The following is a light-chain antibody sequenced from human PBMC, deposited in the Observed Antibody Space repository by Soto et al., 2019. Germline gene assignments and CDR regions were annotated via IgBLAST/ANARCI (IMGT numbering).Light chain of an antibody. CDR3: QKYNNWPQIT. V-gene: IGKV3-15*01. CDR2: GAY. Sequence: EILTTRSSATLSVAPGEKATLSCRASRSVSNNLAWFQQKPGQVHRLIIYGAYSRATGVSDRFSGSGSGTEFSLAIRGLKSDDFAVYYCQKYNNWPQITFGKGQRLEIK. J-gene: IGKJ5*01. CDR1: RSVSNN.